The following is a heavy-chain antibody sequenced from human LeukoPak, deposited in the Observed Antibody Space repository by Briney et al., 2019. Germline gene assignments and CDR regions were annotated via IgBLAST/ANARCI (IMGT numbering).Heavy chain of an antibody. J-gene: IGHJ4*02. CDR1: GYTFISYA. D-gene: IGHD6-19*01. V-gene: IGHV7-4-1*02. Sequence: ASVKVSCKASGYTFISYAMNWVRQAPGQGLEWMGWINTNTGNPTYAQGFTGRFVFSLDTSVSTAYLQISSLKAEDTAVYYCAREPPTPNSSGWYIGEDGSDYWGQGTLVTVSS. CDR3: AREPPTPNSSGWYIGEDGSDY. CDR2: INTNTGNP.